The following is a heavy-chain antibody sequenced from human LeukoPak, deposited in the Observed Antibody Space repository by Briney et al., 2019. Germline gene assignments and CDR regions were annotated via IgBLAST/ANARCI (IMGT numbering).Heavy chain of an antibody. CDR1: GYTFTSYY. CDR3: AIPAPTVTGAEYFQH. CDR2: INPSGGST. J-gene: IGHJ1*01. D-gene: IGHD4-17*01. Sequence: GASVKVSCKASGYTFTSYYMHWVRQAPGQGLEWMGIINPSGGSTSYAQKFQGRVTMTRDTSTSTVYMELSSLRSEDTAVYHCAIPAPTVTGAEYFQHWGQGTLVTVSS. V-gene: IGHV1-46*01.